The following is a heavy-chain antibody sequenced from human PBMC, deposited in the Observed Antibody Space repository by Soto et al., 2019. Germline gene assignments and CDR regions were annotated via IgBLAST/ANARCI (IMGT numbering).Heavy chain of an antibody. D-gene: IGHD6-19*01. CDR2: VTANGGST. J-gene: IGHJ5*02. V-gene: IGHV3-23*01. CDR3: ESPSSGWYSRNWFDP. CDR1: GFTFSVYA. Sequence: GGSLRLSCAATGFTFSVYAMTWVRQAPGKGLEWVSAVTANGGSTYSADSVKGRFTISRDNSKNTLFLQMNSLRAEDTAVYYCESPSSGWYSRNWFDPWGQGTLVTVYS.